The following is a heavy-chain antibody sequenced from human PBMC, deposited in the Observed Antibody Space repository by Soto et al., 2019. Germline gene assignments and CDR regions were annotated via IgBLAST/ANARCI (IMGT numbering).Heavy chain of an antibody. Sequence: EVQLVESGGGLVQPGGSLRLSCAASGFTFSSYWMHWVRQAPGKGLVWVSRIKSDGSSTSYADSVKGRFTISRDNAKNTLYLQMNSLRAEDTAVYYRARDLEILWFGAPEYYFDYWGRGSLVTVSS. D-gene: IGHD3-10*01. CDR2: IKSDGSST. CDR1: GFTFSSYW. J-gene: IGHJ4*02. CDR3: ARDLEILWFGAPEYYFDY. V-gene: IGHV3-74*01.